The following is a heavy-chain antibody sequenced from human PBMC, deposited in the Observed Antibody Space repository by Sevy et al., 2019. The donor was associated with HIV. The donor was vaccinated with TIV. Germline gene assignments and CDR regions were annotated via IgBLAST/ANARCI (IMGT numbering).Heavy chain of an antibody. CDR1: GFTFSSYS. J-gene: IGHJ6*02. CDR3: GREGGLGNSGSYYGGMDV. D-gene: IGHD1-26*01. V-gene: IGHV3-48*02. Sequence: GGSLRLSCAASGFTFSSYSMNWVRQAPGKGLEWVSYISSSSSTIYYADSVKGRFTISRDNAKNSLYLQMNSLRDEDTAVFYWGREGGLGNSGSYYGGMDVWGQGTTVTVSS. CDR2: ISSSSSTI.